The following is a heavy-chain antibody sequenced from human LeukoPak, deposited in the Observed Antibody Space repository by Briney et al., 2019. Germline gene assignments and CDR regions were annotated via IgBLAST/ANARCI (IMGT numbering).Heavy chain of an antibody. CDR1: GFTFSSYS. Sequence: GGSLRLSCAASGFTFSSYSMNWVRQAPGKGLEWISYISSSSTTIYYAGSVKGRFTISRDNAKNSLYLQMNSLRDDDTAVYYCARYFGGDSGYWGQGTLVTVSS. V-gene: IGHV3-48*02. CDR3: ARYFGGDSGY. CDR2: ISSSSTTI. D-gene: IGHD2-21*02. J-gene: IGHJ4*02.